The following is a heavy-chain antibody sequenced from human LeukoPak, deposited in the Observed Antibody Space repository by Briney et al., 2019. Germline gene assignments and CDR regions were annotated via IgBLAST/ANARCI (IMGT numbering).Heavy chain of an antibody. Sequence: PSETLSLTCTVSGYPISSGYYWGWIRQPPGKGLEWIGSIYHSGSTYYNPSLKSRVTISVDTSKNQFSLKLSSVTAADTAVYYCAGTPSLNYDFWSGYYYYWGQGTLVTVSS. D-gene: IGHD3-3*01. CDR3: AGTPSLNYDFWSGYYYY. CDR1: GYPISSGYY. V-gene: IGHV4-38-2*02. J-gene: IGHJ4*02. CDR2: IYHSGST.